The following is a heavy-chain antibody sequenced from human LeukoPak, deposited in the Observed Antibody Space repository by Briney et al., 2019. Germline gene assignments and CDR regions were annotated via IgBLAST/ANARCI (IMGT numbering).Heavy chain of an antibody. CDR1: GYSFTNYW. V-gene: IGHV5-51*01. CDR3: ARVYYYDSSGYLYYFDY. D-gene: IGHD3-22*01. CDR2: IYPGDSDT. J-gene: IGHJ4*02. Sequence: GESLKISCKGSGYSFTNYWIGWVRQMPGKGLEWMGIIYPGDSDTRYSPSFQGQVTISADKSISTAYLQWSSLKASDTAMYYCARVYYYDSSGYLYYFDYWGQGTLVTVSS.